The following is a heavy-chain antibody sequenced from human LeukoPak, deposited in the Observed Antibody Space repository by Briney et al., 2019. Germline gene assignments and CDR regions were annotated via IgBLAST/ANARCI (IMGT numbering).Heavy chain of an antibody. J-gene: IGHJ4*02. Sequence: ASVKVSCKASGGTFSSYAISWVRQAPGQGLEWMGWISGYNGNTNYAQKLQGRVSMTTDTSTTTAYMELRSLTSDDTALYYCARSSLGTITAGPFDYWGQGTLVTVSS. CDR3: ARSSLGTITAGPFDY. V-gene: IGHV1-18*01. CDR2: ISGYNGNT. CDR1: GGTFSSYA. D-gene: IGHD5-12*01.